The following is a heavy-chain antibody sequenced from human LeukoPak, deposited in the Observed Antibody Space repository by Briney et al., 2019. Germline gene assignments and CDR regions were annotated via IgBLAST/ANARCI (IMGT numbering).Heavy chain of an antibody. Sequence: SETLSLTCTVSGGSISSYYWSWIRQPPGKGLEWIGYIYYSGSTNYNPFLKSRVTISVDTSKNQLSLKLSSVTAADTAVYYCARLGYCSGGSCYPEYYFDYWGQGTLVTVSS. D-gene: IGHD2-15*01. V-gene: IGHV4-59*08. CDR1: GGSISSYY. CDR3: ARLGYCSGGSCYPEYYFDY. CDR2: IYYSGST. J-gene: IGHJ4*02.